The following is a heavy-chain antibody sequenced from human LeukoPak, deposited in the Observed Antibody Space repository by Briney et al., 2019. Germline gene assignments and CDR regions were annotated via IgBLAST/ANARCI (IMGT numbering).Heavy chain of an antibody. J-gene: IGHJ4*02. D-gene: IGHD5-12*01. CDR1: GFGSDDYS. V-gene: IGHV3-7*05. Sequence: PGGSLRLSCAASGFGSDDYSMSWVRQAPGKGLEWVANIKQDGSEKYHVDSVKGRFTISRDNAKNSLYLQMNSLRAEDTAVYYCARGYSGYVNWGQGTLVTVSS. CDR3: ARGYSGYVN. CDR2: IKQDGSEK.